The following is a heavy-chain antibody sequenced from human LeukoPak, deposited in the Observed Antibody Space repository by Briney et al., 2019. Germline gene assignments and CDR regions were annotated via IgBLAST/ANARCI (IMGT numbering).Heavy chain of an antibody. V-gene: IGHV3-30-3*01. D-gene: IGHD4-17*01. Sequence: PGGSLRLSCAASGFTFSSYAMHWVRQAPGKGLEWVAVISYDGSNKYYADSVKGRFTISRDNSKNTLDLQMNSLRAEDTAVYYCARDYGDYGKFRGYFDYWGQGTLVTVSS. CDR2: ISYDGSNK. CDR1: GFTFSSYA. J-gene: IGHJ4*02. CDR3: ARDYGDYGKFRGYFDY.